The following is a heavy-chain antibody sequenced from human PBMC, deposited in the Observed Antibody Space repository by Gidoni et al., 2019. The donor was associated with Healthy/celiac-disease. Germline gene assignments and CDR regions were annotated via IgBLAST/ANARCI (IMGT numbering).Heavy chain of an antibody. Sequence: QVQLQESGPGLVKPSQTLSLTCTVSGGSISSGSYYWSGLRHPAGKGLAWIGRIYTSGSPNYNPSLKSRVTISVDTSKNQFSLKLSSVTAADTAVYYCARVRPYSSSNGFDPWGQGTLVTVSS. V-gene: IGHV4-61*02. CDR1: GGSISSGSYY. J-gene: IGHJ5*02. D-gene: IGHD6-6*01. CDR2: IYTSGSP. CDR3: ARVRPYSSSNGFDP.